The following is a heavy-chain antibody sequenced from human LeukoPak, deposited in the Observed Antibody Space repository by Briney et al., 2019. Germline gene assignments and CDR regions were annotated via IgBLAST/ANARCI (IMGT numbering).Heavy chain of an antibody. D-gene: IGHD2-15*01. CDR1: GGSISSYY. J-gene: IGHJ4*02. V-gene: IGHV4-4*07. CDR3: ARVGGFGLLLHYFDY. CDR2: IYTSGST. Sequence: SETLSLTCTVSGGSISSYYWSWIRQPAGKGLEWIGRIYTSGSTNYNPSLKSRVTMSVDTSKNQFSLKLSSVTAADTAVYYCARVGGFGLLLHYFDYWGQGTLVTISS.